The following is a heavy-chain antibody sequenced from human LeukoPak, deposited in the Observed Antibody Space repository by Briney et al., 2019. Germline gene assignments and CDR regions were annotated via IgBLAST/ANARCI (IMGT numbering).Heavy chain of an antibody. D-gene: IGHD6-6*01. Sequence: SVKVSCKASGGTFISYAISWVRQAPGQGLEWMGGIIPIFGTANYAQKFQGRVTITADESTSTAYMELSSLRSDDTAVYYCARGSIAAPTASMDVWGKGTTVTVSS. J-gene: IGHJ6*03. CDR1: GGTFISYA. CDR2: IIPIFGTA. V-gene: IGHV1-69*13. CDR3: ARGSIAAPTASMDV.